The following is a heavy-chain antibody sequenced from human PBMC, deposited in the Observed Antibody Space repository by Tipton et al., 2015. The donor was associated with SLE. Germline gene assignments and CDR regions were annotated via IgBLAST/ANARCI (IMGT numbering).Heavy chain of an antibody. D-gene: IGHD3-22*01. CDR2: ISSSGSTI. V-gene: IGHV3-48*03. CDR1: GFTFSSYE. J-gene: IGHJ4*02. CDR3: VKPYYDSSGLGY. Sequence: SLRLSCAASGFTFSSYEMNWVRQAPGKGLEWVSYISSSGSTIYYADSVKGRFTISRDNSKNTLYLQMSSLRAEDTAVYYCVKPYYDSSGLGYWGQGTLVTVSS.